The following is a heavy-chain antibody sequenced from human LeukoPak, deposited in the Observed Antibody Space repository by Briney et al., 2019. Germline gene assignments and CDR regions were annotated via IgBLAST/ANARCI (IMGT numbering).Heavy chain of an antibody. CDR3: ARGARAYYYYMDV. CDR1: GGSLSSYY. V-gene: IGHV4-59*01. Sequence: SETLSLICTVSGGSLSSYYWSWIRQPPGKGLEWIGYVYYSGSTNYNPSLKSRVAISIDTSKNQFSLKLSSVTAADTAMYYCARGARAYYYYMDVWGKGTTVTVSS. CDR2: VYYSGST. J-gene: IGHJ6*03. D-gene: IGHD1-26*01.